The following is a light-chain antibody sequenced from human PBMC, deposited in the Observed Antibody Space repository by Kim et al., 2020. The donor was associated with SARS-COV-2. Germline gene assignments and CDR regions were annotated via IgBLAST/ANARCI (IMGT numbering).Light chain of an antibody. CDR3: QAWDSSTAV. CDR2: QHT. J-gene: IGLJ3*02. Sequence: VSPGQTASITCSGSKLGDKYAYWYQKKPGQSPVLVIYQHTKRPSGISQRFSGSSSGNTATLTISRAQTMDEADYYCQAWDSSTAVFGGGTQMTVL. CDR1: KLGDKY. V-gene: IGLV3-1*01.